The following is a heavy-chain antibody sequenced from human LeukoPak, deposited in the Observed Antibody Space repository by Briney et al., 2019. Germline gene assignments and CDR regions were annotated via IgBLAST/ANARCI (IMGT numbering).Heavy chain of an antibody. Sequence: PSETLSLTCTVSGGSINNYYWGWIRQPPGKGLEWIGYISYTGSTNYNPSLRGRVTISVDTSKNQFSLRLSSVTAADTAVYHCARVERGYSYGPFDYWGQGTLVTVSS. D-gene: IGHD5-18*01. CDR3: ARVERGYSYGPFDY. J-gene: IGHJ4*02. V-gene: IGHV4-59*01. CDR2: ISYTGST. CDR1: GGSINNYY.